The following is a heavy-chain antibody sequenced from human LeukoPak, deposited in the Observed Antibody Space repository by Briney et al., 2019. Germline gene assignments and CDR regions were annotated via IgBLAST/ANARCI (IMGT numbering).Heavy chain of an antibody. Sequence: GGSLRLSCAASGFTFDDYGMSWVRQAPGKVLEWVSGINWNGGSTGYADSVKGRFTISRDNAKNSLYLQMNSLRAEDTALYYCARVENDYDSSGYSGGWGQGTLVTVSS. V-gene: IGHV3-20*04. CDR1: GFTFDDYG. J-gene: IGHJ4*02. CDR3: ARVENDYDSSGYSGG. D-gene: IGHD3-22*01. CDR2: INWNGGST.